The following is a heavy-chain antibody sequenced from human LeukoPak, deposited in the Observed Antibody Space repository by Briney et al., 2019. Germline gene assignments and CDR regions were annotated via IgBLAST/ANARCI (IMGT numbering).Heavy chain of an antibody. J-gene: IGHJ4*02. CDR1: GYAFSDYY. V-gene: IGHV1-2*02. CDR3: ARGRSREHSDGYCHFDN. CDR2: VNPNSGDT. Sequence: ASVKVSCKASGYAFSDYYIHWVRQAPGQGLEWMGWVNPNSGDTNLAQKFQGRVTMTRDTSINSAYIDLNSLWSDDTAVYYCARGRSREHSDGYCHFDNWGQGTLVTVSS. D-gene: IGHD2-21*01.